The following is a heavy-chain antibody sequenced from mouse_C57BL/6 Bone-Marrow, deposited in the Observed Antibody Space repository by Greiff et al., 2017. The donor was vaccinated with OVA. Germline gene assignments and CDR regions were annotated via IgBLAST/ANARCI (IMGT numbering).Heavy chain of an antibody. CDR1: GYSITSGYY. Sequence: VQLKESGPGLVKPSQSLSLTCSVTGYSITSGYYWNWIRQFPGNKLEWMGYISYDGSNNYNPSLKNRISITRDTSKNQFFLKLNSVTTEDTATYYCARRGDYYGSRWGQGTTLTVSS. D-gene: IGHD1-1*01. J-gene: IGHJ2*01. V-gene: IGHV3-6*01. CDR2: ISYDGSN. CDR3: ARRGDYYGSR.